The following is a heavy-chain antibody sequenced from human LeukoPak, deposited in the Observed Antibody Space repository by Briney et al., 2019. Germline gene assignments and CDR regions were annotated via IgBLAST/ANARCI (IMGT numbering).Heavy chain of an antibody. CDR2: ISSSGSTI. Sequence: GGSLRLSCAASGFTFSDYYMSWIRQAPGKGLEWVSYISSSGSTIYYADSVKGRFTISRDNAKNSLYLQMNSLRAEDTAVYYCARPSTDYYDGSGYYFEYFDYWGQGTLVTVSS. CDR3: ARPSTDYYDGSGYYFEYFDY. D-gene: IGHD3-22*01. V-gene: IGHV3-11*04. J-gene: IGHJ4*02. CDR1: GFTFSDYY.